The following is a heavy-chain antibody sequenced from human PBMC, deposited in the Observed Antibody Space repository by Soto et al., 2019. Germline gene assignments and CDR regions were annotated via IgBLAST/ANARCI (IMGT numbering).Heavy chain of an antibody. CDR1: GGSISSSSYY. Sequence: SETLSLTCTVSGGSISSSSYYWGWIRQPPGKGLEWIGSIYYSGSTYYNPSLKSRVTISVDTSKNQFSLKLSSVTAADTAVYYCARLPLVVISYGMDVWGQGTTVTVSS. V-gene: IGHV4-39*01. D-gene: IGHD3-22*01. CDR3: ARLPLVVISYGMDV. CDR2: IYYSGST. J-gene: IGHJ6*02.